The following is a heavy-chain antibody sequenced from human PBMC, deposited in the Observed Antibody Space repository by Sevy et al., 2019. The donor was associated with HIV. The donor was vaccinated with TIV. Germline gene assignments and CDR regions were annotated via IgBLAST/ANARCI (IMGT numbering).Heavy chain of an antibody. CDR2: IYYSGST. D-gene: IGHD3-10*01. CDR1: GGSISNSY. CDR3: ARGGGYYISGSL. Sequence: SETLSLTCTVSGGSISNSYSSWIRQPPGKGLEWIGYIYYSGSTNYNPSLKSRVTMSIDTSKNQFSLNLSSVTAADTAVYYCARGGGYYISGSLWGQGTLVTVSS. V-gene: IGHV4-59*01. J-gene: IGHJ4*02.